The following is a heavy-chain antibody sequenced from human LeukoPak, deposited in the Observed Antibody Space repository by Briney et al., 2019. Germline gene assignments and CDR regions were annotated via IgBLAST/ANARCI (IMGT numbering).Heavy chain of an antibody. CDR1: GYSFTSYW. D-gene: IGHD3-10*01. V-gene: IGHV5-51*01. CDR3: ATRGGGQMVRGIPDAFDI. CDR2: IYPGDSDP. Sequence: GESLKISCKGSGYSFTSYWIGWVRQMPGKGLEWMGMIYPGDSDPRYSPSFRGQVTFSADKSISTAHLHWGSLKASGTAMYYCATRGGGQMVRGIPDAFDIWGQGTMVTVSS. J-gene: IGHJ3*02.